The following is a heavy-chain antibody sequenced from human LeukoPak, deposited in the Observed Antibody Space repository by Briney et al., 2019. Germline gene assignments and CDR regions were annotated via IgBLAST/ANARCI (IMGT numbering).Heavy chain of an antibody. CDR1: GYSFTSYW. J-gene: IGHJ4*02. V-gene: IGHV5-51*01. CDR3: AITYHYDSSGYRQIDY. CDR2: IYPGDSDT. Sequence: GESLKISCKGSGYSFTSYWIGWVRQMPGKGLEWMGIIYPGDSDTRYRPSFQGQVTISADKSIRTAYLQSSRLKASDTAMYYCAITYHYDSSGYRQIDYWGQGTLVTVSS. D-gene: IGHD3-22*01.